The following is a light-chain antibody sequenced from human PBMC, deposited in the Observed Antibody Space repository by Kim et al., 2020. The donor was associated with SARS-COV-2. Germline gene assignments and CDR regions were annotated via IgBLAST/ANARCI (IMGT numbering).Light chain of an antibody. CDR3: SSYTSSSTYV. CDR1: SSDVGGYNY. V-gene: IGLV2-14*01. Sequence: LTQPASVSGSPRQSITISCTGTSSDVGGYNYVSWYQQHPGKAPKVMIYDVSKRPSGVSNRFSGSKSGNTASLTISGLQAEDEADYYCSSYTSSSTYVFGTGTKVTVL. J-gene: IGLJ1*01. CDR2: DVS.